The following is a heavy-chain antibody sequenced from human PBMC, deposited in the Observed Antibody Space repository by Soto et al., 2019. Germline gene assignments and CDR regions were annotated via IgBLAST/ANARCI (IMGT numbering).Heavy chain of an antibody. CDR3: ARIVGATTSYSYGMDV. V-gene: IGHV1-69*06. CDR2: IIPIFGTA. J-gene: IGHJ6*02. D-gene: IGHD1-26*01. CDR1: GGTFSSYA. Sequence: QVQLVQSGAEVKKPGSSVKVSCKASGGTFSSYAISWVRQAPGQGLEWMGGIIPIFGTANYAQKFQGRVTITADKSTSTDYMELSSLRSEDTAVYYCARIVGATTSYSYGMDVWGQGTTVTVSS.